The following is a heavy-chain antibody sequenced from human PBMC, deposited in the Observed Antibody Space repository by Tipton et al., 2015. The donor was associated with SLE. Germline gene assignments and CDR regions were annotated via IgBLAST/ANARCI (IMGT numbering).Heavy chain of an antibody. CDR2: IYYSGST. CDR1: GGSISSGSYY. CDR3: ARDGARAFDI. J-gene: IGHJ3*02. D-gene: IGHD3-16*01. Sequence: TLSLTCTVSGGSISSGSYYWSWIRQPPEKGLEWIGSIYYSGSTYYNPSLKSRVTISVDTSKNQFSLKLSSVTAADTAVYYCARDGARAFDIWGQGTMVTVSS. V-gene: IGHV4-39*07.